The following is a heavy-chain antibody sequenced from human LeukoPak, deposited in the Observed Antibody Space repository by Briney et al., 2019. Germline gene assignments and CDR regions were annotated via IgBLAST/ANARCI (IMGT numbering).Heavy chain of an antibody. Sequence: ASVRVSCKTSGYSFTDYYIHWVRQAPGQGLEWKGWINTKSGRTSSARKFQGRVTMTRDPSITTLSMDMAWLTSDDTAIYFCARADFIDAGPYLIGPWGQGTLVTVSS. J-gene: IGHJ5*02. V-gene: IGHV1-2*02. CDR2: INTKSGRT. D-gene: IGHD3-3*01. CDR1: GYSFTDYY. CDR3: ARADFIDAGPYLIGP.